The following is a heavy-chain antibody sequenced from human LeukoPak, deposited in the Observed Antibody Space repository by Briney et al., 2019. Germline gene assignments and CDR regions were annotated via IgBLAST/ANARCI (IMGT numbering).Heavy chain of an antibody. V-gene: IGHV4-4*07. CDR3: ARGGNYGGFAFDV. J-gene: IGHJ3*01. Sequence: SETLSLTCTASGASMSSYFWTWIRQPAGKGLEWIGRIYTTGSTNYSPSLKSRVTMSLDTSKYQFSLKLSSVTAADTAVYYCARGGNYGGFAFDVWGQGAIVTVSS. D-gene: IGHD4-23*01. CDR2: IYTTGST. CDR1: GASMSSYF.